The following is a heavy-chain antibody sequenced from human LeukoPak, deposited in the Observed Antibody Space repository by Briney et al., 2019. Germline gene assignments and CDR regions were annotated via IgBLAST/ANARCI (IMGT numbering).Heavy chain of an antibody. Sequence: SETLSLTCTVSGGSISSYYWSWIRQPPGKGLEWIGYIYYSGSTNYNPSLKSRVTISVDTSKNQFSLKLSSVTAADTAVYYCARVGHYDYVWGSYRYTPGPIDYWGQGTLVTVSS. J-gene: IGHJ4*02. CDR2: IYYSGST. D-gene: IGHD3-16*02. CDR1: GGSISSYY. V-gene: IGHV4-59*01. CDR3: ARVGHYDYVWGSYRYTPGPIDY.